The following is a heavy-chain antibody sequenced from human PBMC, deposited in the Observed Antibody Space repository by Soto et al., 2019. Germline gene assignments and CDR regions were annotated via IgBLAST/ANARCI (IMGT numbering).Heavy chain of an antibody. CDR2: ISGSGGST. CDR3: AKGLITMVRGVNTYYYYMDV. J-gene: IGHJ6*03. V-gene: IGHV3-23*01. Sequence: GGSLRLSCAASGFTFSSYAMSWVRQAPGKGLEWVSAISGSGGSTYYADSVKGRFTISRDNSKNTRYLQMNSLRAEDTAVYYCAKGLITMVRGVNTYYYYMDVWGKGTTVTVSS. CDR1: GFTFSSYA. D-gene: IGHD3-10*01.